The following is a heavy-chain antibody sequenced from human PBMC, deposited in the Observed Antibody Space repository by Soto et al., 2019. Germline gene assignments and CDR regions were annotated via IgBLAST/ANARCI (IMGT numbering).Heavy chain of an antibody. Sequence: EVQLLESGGGLVQPGGSLRLSCASSGFAFSSYAFSWVRQAPGKGLDWVSSIGIGGDIYYADSVKGRFAISRDNSKNTLFLQMIDLRAEDTAVYYCGTGTTHSVFDIWGHGTMVTVSS. J-gene: IGHJ3*02. D-gene: IGHD1-1*01. CDR3: GTGTTHSVFDI. V-gene: IGHV3-23*01. CDR1: GFAFSSYA. CDR2: IGIGGDI.